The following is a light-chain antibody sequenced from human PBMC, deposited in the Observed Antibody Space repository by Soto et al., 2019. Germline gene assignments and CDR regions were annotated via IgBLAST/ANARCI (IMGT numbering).Light chain of an antibody. V-gene: IGKV1-5*03. Sequence: DIQMTQSPSTLSASVGDRVTITCRASQSISSWLAWYQQKPGKAPKLLIYQASRLESGVPSRFSGSGSGTEFTLTISSLKPDDFATYYCQHYNSYPALTFGGGTKVEIK. CDR2: QAS. CDR1: QSISSW. CDR3: QHYNSYPALT. J-gene: IGKJ4*01.